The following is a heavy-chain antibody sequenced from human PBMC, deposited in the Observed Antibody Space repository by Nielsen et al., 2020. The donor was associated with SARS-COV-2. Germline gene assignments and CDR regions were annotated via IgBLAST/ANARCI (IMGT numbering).Heavy chain of an antibody. V-gene: IGHV1-3*01. CDR3: ARAGFLEWNPFDY. CDR1: GYTSTNYA. D-gene: IGHD3-3*01. J-gene: IGHJ4*02. CDR2: INAGNGNT. Sequence: ASVKDSCNASGYTSTNYAMHWVRQAPGQRLEWMGWINAGNGNTKYSQKFQGRVTMTRDTSTSTVYMELSSLRSEDTAVYYCARAGFLEWNPFDYWGQGTLVTVSS.